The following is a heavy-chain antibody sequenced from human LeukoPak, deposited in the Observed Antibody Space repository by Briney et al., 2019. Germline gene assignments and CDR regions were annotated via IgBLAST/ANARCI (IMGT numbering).Heavy chain of an antibody. CDR3: ATDYSRTILALRFAGGEALDI. CDR2: FDHEDDEH. J-gene: IGHJ3*02. V-gene: IGHV1-24*01. Sequence: SVTVSHLVCVCTLPQLSIHWLRPAPGKELAGMGRFDHEDDEHHYLQKFQDRLTMTEDTSTQTAYMELRSLRSEDTAVYYCATDYSRTILALRFAGGEALDIWGQGTLVTVSS. CDR1: VCTLPQLS. D-gene: IGHD3-16*01.